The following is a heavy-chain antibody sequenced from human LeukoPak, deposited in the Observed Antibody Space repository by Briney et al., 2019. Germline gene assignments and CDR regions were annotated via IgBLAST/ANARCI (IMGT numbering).Heavy chain of an antibody. CDR1: GFTFSSYW. D-gene: IGHD3-10*01. V-gene: IGHV3-7*03. J-gene: IGHJ4*02. Sequence: GGSLRLSCAGSGFTFSSYWMSWVRQAPGKGLEWVANIKQDGSEKYYVDSVKGRFTISRDNSKNTLYLQMNSLRAEDTAVYYCAPPGGGQGTLVTVSS. CDR2: IKQDGSEK. CDR3: APPG.